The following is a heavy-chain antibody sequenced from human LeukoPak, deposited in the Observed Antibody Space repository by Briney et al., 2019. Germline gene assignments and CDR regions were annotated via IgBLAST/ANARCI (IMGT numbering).Heavy chain of an antibody. CDR2: IYYSGST. D-gene: IGHD3-22*01. CDR1: GGSISSSSYY. CDR3: ARYYDSSGYYYGESDY. V-gene: IGHV4-39*01. Sequence: SETLSLTCTVSGGSISSSSYYWGWIRQPPGKGLEWIGSIYYSGSTYYNPSLKSRVTISVDTSKNQFSLKLSSVTAADTAVYYCARYYDSSGYYYGESDYWGQGTLVTVSS. J-gene: IGHJ4*02.